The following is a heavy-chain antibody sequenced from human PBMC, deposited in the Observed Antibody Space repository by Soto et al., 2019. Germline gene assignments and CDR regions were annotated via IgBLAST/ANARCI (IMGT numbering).Heavy chain of an antibody. Sequence: GESLKISCAASGFTFRAYYMNWIRQAPGKGLEWVSYSSTGGSTIFYADSVKGRVTISRDNDKNSLSLQMDSMRADDTGVYYCARGSPQFWQLFDNWGQGALVTVSS. V-gene: IGHV3-11*01. CDR3: ARGSPQFWQLFDN. CDR2: SSTGGSTI. CDR1: GFTFRAYY. D-gene: IGHD3-3*01. J-gene: IGHJ4*02.